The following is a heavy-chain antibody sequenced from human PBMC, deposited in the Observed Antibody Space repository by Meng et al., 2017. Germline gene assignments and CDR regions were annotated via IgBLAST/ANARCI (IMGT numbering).Heavy chain of an antibody. CDR2: INHSGST. CDR3: ARGRSGTWPWYFDL. CDR1: GGSFSGYY. V-gene: IGHV4-34*01. Sequence: QVQLPQWGAGLLKPSETLSLSCAVYGGSFSGYYWSWIRQPPGKGLEWIGEINHSGSTNYNPSLKSRVTISVDTSKNQFSLKLSSVTAADTAVYYCARGRSGTWPWYFDLWGRGTLVTVSS. D-gene: IGHD1-1*01. J-gene: IGHJ2*01.